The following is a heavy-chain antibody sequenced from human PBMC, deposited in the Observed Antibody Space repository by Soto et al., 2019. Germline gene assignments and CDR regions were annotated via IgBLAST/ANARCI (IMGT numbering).Heavy chain of an antibody. CDR2: IHYGAST. Sequence: SETLSLTCTVSGGSINNGNYYWSWIRQLPGKGLEWIGYIHYGASTYYNPSLKSRVTISIDTSKNQFSLRLNSVTAADTAVYYCARGYYNWNNRASYYYYYGMDVWGQGTTVTVSS. CDR1: GGSINNGNYY. CDR3: ARGYYNWNNRASYYYYYGMDV. J-gene: IGHJ6*02. D-gene: IGHD1-20*01. V-gene: IGHV4-31*03.